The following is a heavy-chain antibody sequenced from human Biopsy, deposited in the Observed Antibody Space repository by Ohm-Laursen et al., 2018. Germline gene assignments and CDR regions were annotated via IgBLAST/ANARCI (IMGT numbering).Heavy chain of an antibody. Sequence: SETLSLTCTVSGGPIDCYYWSWIRQPPGKALEWIGYIYFTGRTSYNPSLKSRVTMSVNTSKKQFSLRLSSVTAADTAVYYCASAGYNPDWNFDLWGRGTRVTVSS. D-gene: IGHD5-24*01. V-gene: IGHV4-59*12. CDR3: ASAGYNPDWNFDL. CDR2: IYFTGRT. CDR1: GGPIDCYY. J-gene: IGHJ2*01.